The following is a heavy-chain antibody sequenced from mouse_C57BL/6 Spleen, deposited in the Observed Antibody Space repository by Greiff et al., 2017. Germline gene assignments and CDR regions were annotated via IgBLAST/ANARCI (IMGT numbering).Heavy chain of an antibody. Sequence: EVKLMESGAGLVKPGGSLKLSCAASGFTFSSYAMSWVRQTPEKRLEWVAYISSGGDYIYYADTVKGRFTISRDNARNTLYLQMSSLKSEDTAMYYCTRDRVDDYDPFYAMDYWGQGTSVTVSS. D-gene: IGHD2-4*01. CDR2: ISSGGDYI. CDR1: GFTFSSYA. J-gene: IGHJ4*01. V-gene: IGHV5-9-1*02. CDR3: TRDRVDDYDPFYAMDY.